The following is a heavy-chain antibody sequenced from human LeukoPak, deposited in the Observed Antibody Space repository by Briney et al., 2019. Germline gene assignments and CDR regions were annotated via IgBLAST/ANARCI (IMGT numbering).Heavy chain of an antibody. CDR1: GYTLTELS. V-gene: IGHV1-24*01. D-gene: IGHD3-10*01. CDR3: ATRLAGYYGSGSYPY. CDR2: FDPEDGET. Sequence: ASVKVSCKVSGYTLTELSMHWVRQAPGKGLEWMGGFDPEDGETIYAQKFQGRVTMTEDTSTDTAYMELSGLRSEDTAVYYCATRLAGYYGSGSYPYWGQGTLVTVSS. J-gene: IGHJ4*02.